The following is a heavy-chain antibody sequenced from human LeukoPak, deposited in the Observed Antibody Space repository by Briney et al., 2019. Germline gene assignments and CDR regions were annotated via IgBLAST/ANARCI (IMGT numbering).Heavy chain of an antibody. J-gene: IGHJ5*02. Sequence: GSSVKVSCKASGGTFSSYAISWVRQAPGQGLEWMGRIILIFGTANYAQKFQGRVTITTDESTSTAYMELSSLRSEDTAVYYCARDKLGTVAGNINWFDPWGQGTLVTVSS. CDR2: IILIFGTA. V-gene: IGHV1-69*05. D-gene: IGHD6-19*01. CDR3: ARDKLGTVAGNINWFDP. CDR1: GGTFSSYA.